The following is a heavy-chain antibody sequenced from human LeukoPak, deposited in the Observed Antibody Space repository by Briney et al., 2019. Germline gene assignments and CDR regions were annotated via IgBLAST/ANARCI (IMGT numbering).Heavy chain of an antibody. V-gene: IGHV1-18*04. CDR2: ISAYNGNT. J-gene: IGHJ6*04. D-gene: IGHD3-10*01. CDR3: ATSEFESYGMDV. CDR1: GYTFTGYG. Sequence: ASVKVSCRASGYTFTGYGFSWVRQAPGQGLEWMGWISAYNGNTNYAQKLQGRVTMTADTSTSTAYMELRSLRSDDTAVYYCATSEFESYGMDVWGKGTTVTVSS.